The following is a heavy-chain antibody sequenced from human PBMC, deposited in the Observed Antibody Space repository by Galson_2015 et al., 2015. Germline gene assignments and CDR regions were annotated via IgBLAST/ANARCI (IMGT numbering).Heavy chain of an antibody. V-gene: IGHV3-43D*03. J-gene: IGHJ4*02. CDR3: AKDMTRNYYDSSGFDY. CDR1: GFTFDDYA. CDR2: ISWDGGST. D-gene: IGHD3-22*01. Sequence: LRLSCAASGFTFDDYAMHWVRQAPGKGLEWVSLISWDGGSTYYADSVKGRFTISRDNSKNSLYLQMNSLRAEDTALYYCAKDMTRNYYDSSGFDYWGQGTLVTVSS.